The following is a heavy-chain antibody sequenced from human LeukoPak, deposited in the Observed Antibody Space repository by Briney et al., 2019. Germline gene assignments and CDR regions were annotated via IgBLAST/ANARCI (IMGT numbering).Heavy chain of an antibody. Sequence: GGSLRLSCAASGFTFSSYSMNWVRQAPGKGLEWVSSISSSSSYIYYADSVKGRFTISRDNAKNSLYLQMNSLRAEDTAVYYCARASSGWYYFDYWGQGTLVTVSP. D-gene: IGHD6-19*01. CDR1: GFTFSSYS. CDR2: ISSSSSYI. CDR3: ARASSGWYYFDY. V-gene: IGHV3-21*01. J-gene: IGHJ4*02.